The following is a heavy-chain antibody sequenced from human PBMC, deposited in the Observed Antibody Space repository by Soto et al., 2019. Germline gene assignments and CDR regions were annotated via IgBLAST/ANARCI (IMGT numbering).Heavy chain of an antibody. CDR3: ATSGDGVPAVGAFDX. Sequence: SVKVSCKASGGTFSSYTISWVRQAPGQGLEWMGRIIPILGIANYAQKFQGRVTITADKSTSTAYMELSSLRSEDTAVYYCATSGDGVPAVGAFDXWGQGTMVTVSS. CDR2: IIPILGIA. CDR1: GGTFSSYT. J-gene: IGHJ3*01. V-gene: IGHV1-69*02. D-gene: IGHD4-17*01.